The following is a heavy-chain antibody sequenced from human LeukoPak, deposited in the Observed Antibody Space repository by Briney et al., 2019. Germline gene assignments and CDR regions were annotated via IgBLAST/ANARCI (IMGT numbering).Heavy chain of an antibody. V-gene: IGHV3-30-3*01. J-gene: IGHJ4*02. CDR3: ARDNGVTAVAGHFDY. D-gene: IGHD6-19*01. CDR1: GFTFSRYA. Sequence: GGSLRLSCAASGFTFSRYAMHWVRQAPGKGLGWVVVISYDGSNKYYADSVKGRFTISRDNSKNTLHLQMNSLRAEDMAVYYCARDNGVTAVAGHFDYWGQGTLVTVSS. CDR2: ISYDGSNK.